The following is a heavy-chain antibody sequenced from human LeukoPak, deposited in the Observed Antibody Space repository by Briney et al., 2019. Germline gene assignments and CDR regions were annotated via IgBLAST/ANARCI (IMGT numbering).Heavy chain of an antibody. D-gene: IGHD3-10*01. Sequence: GASVKVSCKASGGTFISYAISWVRQAPGQGLEWMGGIIPIFGAANYAQKCQGRVTITTDEPTSTADMELSSLRSDDTAVYYCASRRITMVRGAGRYMDVWGKGTTVTVSS. CDR2: IIPIFGAA. CDR3: ASRRITMVRGAGRYMDV. CDR1: GGTFISYA. J-gene: IGHJ6*03. V-gene: IGHV1-69*05.